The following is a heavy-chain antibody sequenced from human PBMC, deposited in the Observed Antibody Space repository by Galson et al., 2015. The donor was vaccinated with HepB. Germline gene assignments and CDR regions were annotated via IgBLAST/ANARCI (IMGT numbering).Heavy chain of an antibody. CDR3: ARGAAQYSSAPDGMDV. V-gene: IGHV3-66*01. D-gene: IGHD6-19*01. Sequence: SLRLSCAASGFTVSSNYMSWVRQAPGKGLEWVSVIYSGGSTYYADSVKGRFTISRDNSKNTLYLQMNSLRAEDTAVYYYARGAAQYSSAPDGMDVWGQGTTVTVSS. J-gene: IGHJ6*02. CDR2: IYSGGST. CDR1: GFTVSSNY.